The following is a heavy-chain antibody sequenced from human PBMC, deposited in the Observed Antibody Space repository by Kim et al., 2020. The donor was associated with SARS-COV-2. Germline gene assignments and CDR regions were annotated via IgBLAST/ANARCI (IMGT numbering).Heavy chain of an antibody. CDR3: AKECSGYCSGGSCPFFDH. J-gene: IGHJ4*02. Sequence: SVKVSCKASGGTFSSYPINWVRQAPGQGLEWMGGIMPMVATANYAQKFQGRVTITADESTMTVYMELSSLISEDTAVYYCAKECSGYCSGGSCPFFDHWGQGTLVTVSS. CDR2: IMPMVATA. V-gene: IGHV1-69*13. D-gene: IGHD2-8*02. CDR1: GGTFSSYP.